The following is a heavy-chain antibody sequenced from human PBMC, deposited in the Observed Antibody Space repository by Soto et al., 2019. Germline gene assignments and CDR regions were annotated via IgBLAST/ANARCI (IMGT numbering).Heavy chain of an antibody. Sequence: QVQLVQSGAEVKKPGSSVKVSCKASGGTFSSYGIGWVRQAPGQGLEWMGGIIPIFGTANYAQKFQGRVMITADESTSTAYMELSSLRSEDTAVYYCTGNPHGGPDYWGQGTLVTVSS. J-gene: IGHJ4*02. D-gene: IGHD3-16*01. CDR3: TGNPHGGPDY. CDR1: GGTFSSYG. CDR2: IIPIFGTA. V-gene: IGHV1-69*01.